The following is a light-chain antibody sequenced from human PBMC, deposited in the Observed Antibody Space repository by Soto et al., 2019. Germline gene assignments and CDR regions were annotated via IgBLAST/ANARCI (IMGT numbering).Light chain of an antibody. CDR2: GNN. CDR3: AARDDSLTGHVV. Sequence: QSVLTQPPSASGTPGQRVTISCSGSNSNIGSSHVYWYQQVPGTAPKLLTSGNNQRPSGVPDRFSGSQSDTSASLVISGLRSEDEAAYYCAARDDSLTGHVVFGGGTKLTVL. J-gene: IGLJ2*01. V-gene: IGLV1-47*01. CDR1: NSNIGSSH.